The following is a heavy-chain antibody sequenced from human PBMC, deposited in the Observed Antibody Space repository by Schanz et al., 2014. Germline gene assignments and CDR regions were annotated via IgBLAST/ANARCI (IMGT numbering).Heavy chain of an antibody. Sequence: EVRLVESGGGLVQPGGSLRLSCAASGFTFSNHAMSWARQTPGKGLEWVSGISDNGISTYYADSVKGRFSISRENSENTLYLQMNSLRAEDTAVYYCAKQHGVIQQVSDYWGQGTLVTVSS. D-gene: IGHD3-22*01. CDR1: GFTFSNHA. CDR2: ISDNGIST. J-gene: IGHJ4*02. V-gene: IGHV3-23*04. CDR3: AKQHGVIQQVSDY.